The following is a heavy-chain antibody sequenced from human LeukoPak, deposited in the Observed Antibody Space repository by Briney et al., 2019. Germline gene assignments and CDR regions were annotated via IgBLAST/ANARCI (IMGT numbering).Heavy chain of an antibody. CDR2: FSYDGNSK. D-gene: IGHD5-12*01. CDR3: ARGKGQDSGYDYFLDY. J-gene: IGHJ4*02. V-gene: IGHV3-30-3*01. CDR1: GFTFSNYA. Sequence: GPLRLSCAASGFTFSNYAIHWVRQAPGKGLEWVTLFSYDGNSKYYADSVKGRFTISRDNSKNTLYLQMNSLRADDSAVYYCARGKGQDSGYDYFLDYWGQGTLVTVSS.